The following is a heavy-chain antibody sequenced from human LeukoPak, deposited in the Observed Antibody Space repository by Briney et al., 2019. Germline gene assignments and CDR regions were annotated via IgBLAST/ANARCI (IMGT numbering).Heavy chain of an antibody. CDR2: IYYSGST. CDR1: GGSISSSSYF. J-gene: IGHJ5*02. Sequence: SETLSLTCTVSGGSISSSSYFWDWIRQPPGKGLEWIGYIYYSGSTNYNPSLKSRVTISVDTSKNQFSLKLSSVTAADTAVYYCARDRGYRSNWFDPWGQGTLVTVSS. D-gene: IGHD5-12*01. CDR3: ARDRGYRSNWFDP. V-gene: IGHV4-61*01.